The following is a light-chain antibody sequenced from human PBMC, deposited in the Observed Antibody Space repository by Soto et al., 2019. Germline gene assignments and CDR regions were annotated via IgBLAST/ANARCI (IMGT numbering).Light chain of an antibody. CDR2: GAS. J-gene: IGKJ1*01. V-gene: IGKV3-20*01. CDR1: QSVSSIY. Sequence: IVCTHFLRNLSLSPGERATLSCTASQSVSSIYLGWYQQKPGQAPRLLMYGASSRDTGIPERFSGSGSGTDFTLTISRLEPEDFAVYYCQQYGSSPRPFGQGAKVDNK. CDR3: QQYGSSPRP.